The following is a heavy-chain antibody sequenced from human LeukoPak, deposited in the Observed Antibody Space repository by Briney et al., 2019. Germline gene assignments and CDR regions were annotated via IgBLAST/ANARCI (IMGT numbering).Heavy chain of an antibody. D-gene: IGHD4-11*01. CDR1: GYSFTSYW. CDR2: IYPGDSDT. V-gene: IGHV5-51*01. Sequence: GESLKISCKGSGYSFTSYWIGWVRQLPGKGLEWMGIIYPGDSDTRYSPSFQGQVTISADKSISTAYLQWSSLKASDTAMYYCARTPKGDYGNPVGCFDPGGQGTLVTVSS. CDR3: ARTPKGDYGNPVGCFDP. J-gene: IGHJ5*02.